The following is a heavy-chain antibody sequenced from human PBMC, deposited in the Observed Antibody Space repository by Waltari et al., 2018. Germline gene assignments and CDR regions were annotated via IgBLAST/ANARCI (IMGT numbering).Heavy chain of an antibody. Sequence: QVQLQESGPGLVKPSETLSLTCAVSGYSISSGYYWGWIRQPPGKGLEWIGSIYHSGSTYYNPPLKSRVTISVDTSKNQFSLKLSSVTAADTAVYYCVRRWIQLPRYDYWGQGTLVTVSS. V-gene: IGHV4-38-2*01. J-gene: IGHJ4*02. D-gene: IGHD5-18*01. CDR3: VRRWIQLPRYDY. CDR2: IYHSGST. CDR1: GYSISSGYY.